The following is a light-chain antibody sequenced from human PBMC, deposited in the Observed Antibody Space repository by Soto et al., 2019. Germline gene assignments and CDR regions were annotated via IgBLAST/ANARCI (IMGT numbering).Light chain of an antibody. J-gene: IGKJ4*01. CDR3: QQRSDGPWLT. V-gene: IGKV3-11*01. Sequence: EVVLTQSPATLSMSPGERAILSCRASQTIGTSLAWYQRKAGQAPRLLIYDASTKATGIPARFSGSGSGTDFTLSISSLEPEDFAVYYCQQRSDGPWLTFDGGTQVEIK. CDR2: DAS. CDR1: QTIGTS.